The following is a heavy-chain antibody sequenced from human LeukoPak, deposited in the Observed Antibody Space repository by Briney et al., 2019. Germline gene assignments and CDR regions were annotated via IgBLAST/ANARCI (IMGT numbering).Heavy chain of an antibody. D-gene: IGHD7-27*01. V-gene: IGHV3-7*03. CDR2: INHNGNVN. J-gene: IGHJ6*02. CDR3: TRRPDWGGDYYYGTDV. Sequence: GGSLRLSCAASGFTFSSYWMNWARQAPGKGLEWVASINHNGNVNYYVDSVKGRFTISRDNAKNSLYLQMSNLRAEDTAVYYCTRRPDWGGDYYYGTDVWGQGTTVTVSS. CDR1: GFTFSSYW.